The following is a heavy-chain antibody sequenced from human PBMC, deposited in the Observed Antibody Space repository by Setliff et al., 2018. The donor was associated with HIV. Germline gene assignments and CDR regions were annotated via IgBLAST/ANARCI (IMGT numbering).Heavy chain of an antibody. J-gene: IGHJ6*02. D-gene: IGHD6-19*01. CDR2: ISAYNGHT. V-gene: IGHV1-18*01. Sequence: ASVKVSCKASGYTFTTFGTSWVRQAPGQGLEWMGWISAYNGHTNYAQKFQGRVTMTTDTSTSTAYMELRSLRSDDTAVYYCARLGSGWSDSYYYAMDVWGQGTTVTVSS. CDR1: GYTFTTFG. CDR3: ARLGSGWSDSYYYAMDV.